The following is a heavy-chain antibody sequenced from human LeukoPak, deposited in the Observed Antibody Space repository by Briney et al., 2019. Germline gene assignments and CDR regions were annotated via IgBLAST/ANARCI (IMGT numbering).Heavy chain of an antibody. Sequence: SETLSLTCTVSGGSISSYYGSWIRQPAGKGLEWIGRIYTSGSTNYNPSLKSRVTMSVDTSKNQFSLKLSSVTAADTAVYYCARDIGYCSSTSCYIWGQGTLVTVSS. CDR1: GGSISSYY. CDR3: ARDIGYCSSTSCYI. D-gene: IGHD2-2*02. J-gene: IGHJ4*02. V-gene: IGHV4-4*07. CDR2: IYTSGST.